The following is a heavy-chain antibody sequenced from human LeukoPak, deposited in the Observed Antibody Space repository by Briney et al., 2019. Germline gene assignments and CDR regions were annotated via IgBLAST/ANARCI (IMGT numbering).Heavy chain of an antibody. Sequence: PGRSLRLSCAASGFTFSSYAMHWVRQAPGKGLEWVAVISYDGSNKYYADSVKDRFTISRDNSKNTLYLQMNSLRAEDTAVYYCARDHCSGTSCYIRFFDYWGQGTLVTVSS. V-gene: IGHV3-30-3*01. CDR1: GFTFSSYA. CDR2: ISYDGSNK. J-gene: IGHJ4*02. CDR3: ARDHCSGTSCYIRFFDY. D-gene: IGHD2-2*02.